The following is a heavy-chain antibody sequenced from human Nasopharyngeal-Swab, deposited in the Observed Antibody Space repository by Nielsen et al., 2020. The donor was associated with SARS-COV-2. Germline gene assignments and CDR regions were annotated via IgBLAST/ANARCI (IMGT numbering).Heavy chain of an antibody. CDR3: TRDFPFSVDTATRGYMDV. CDR1: GFTFGDYA. V-gene: IGHV3-49*03. J-gene: IGHJ6*03. D-gene: IGHD5-18*01. Sequence: GESLKISCTASGFTFGDYAMKWFRQGQGEGLEWVTYIRNKDYGGTTEYAASVRGRFTISRDDSKNIAYLQMNSLTTEDTAVYYCTRDFPFSVDTATRGYMDVWGKGTTMTVSS. CDR2: IRNKDYGGTT.